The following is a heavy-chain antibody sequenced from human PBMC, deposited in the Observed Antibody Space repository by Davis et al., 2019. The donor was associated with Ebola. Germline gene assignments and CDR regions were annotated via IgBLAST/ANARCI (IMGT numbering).Heavy chain of an antibody. Sequence: ASVKVSCKTSGYTFSNYDINWVRQATGQGLEWMGWMNPNNGNTGYAQKFQGRVTMTEDTSTDTAYMELSSLRSEDTAVYYCATIWGGYSNGYYYYGMDVWGQGTTVTVSS. D-gene: IGHD4-11*01. J-gene: IGHJ6*02. CDR2: MNPNNGNT. V-gene: IGHV1-8*01. CDR1: GYTFSNYD. CDR3: ATIWGGYSNGYYYYGMDV.